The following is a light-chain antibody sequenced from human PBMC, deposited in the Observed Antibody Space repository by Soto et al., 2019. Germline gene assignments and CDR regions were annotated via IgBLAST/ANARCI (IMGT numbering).Light chain of an antibody. J-gene: IGKJ5*01. CDR3: QQVQSYPIT. CDR2: AAS. Sequence: DIQLTQSPSFLSASVGDRVTISCRASQGISNYLAWHQQKPGKAPKVLIYAASTLQTGVPSRFSGSGSGTEFTLTISSLQPEDSATYYCQQVQSYPITFGQGTRLEIK. V-gene: IGKV1-9*01. CDR1: QGISNY.